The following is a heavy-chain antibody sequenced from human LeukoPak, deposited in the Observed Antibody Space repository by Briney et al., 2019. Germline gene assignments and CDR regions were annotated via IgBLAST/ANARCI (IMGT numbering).Heavy chain of an antibody. Sequence: SGTLSLTCTVSGGSIINYYWHWIRQPPGRGLEWIGYINYSGSTNYNPSLKNRGTISLDKTKNQFSLKVTSVTAADTAVYYCARLNGGYWGQGTLVIVSS. CDR2: INYSGST. CDR1: GGSIINYY. V-gene: IGHV4-59*08. CDR3: ARLNGGY. D-gene: IGHD1-1*01. J-gene: IGHJ4*02.